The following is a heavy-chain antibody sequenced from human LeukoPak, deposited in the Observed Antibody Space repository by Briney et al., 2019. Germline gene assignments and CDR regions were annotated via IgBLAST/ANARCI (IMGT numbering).Heavy chain of an antibody. CDR1: GGSFSGYY. Sequence: SETLSLTCAVYGGSFSGYYWSWIRQPPGKGLEWIGEINHSGSTNYNPSLKSRVTISVDTSKNQFSLKLSSVTAADTAVCYCARDKILDAFDIWGQGTMVTVSS. D-gene: IGHD3-3*01. CDR2: INHSGST. J-gene: IGHJ3*02. V-gene: IGHV4-34*01. CDR3: ARDKILDAFDI.